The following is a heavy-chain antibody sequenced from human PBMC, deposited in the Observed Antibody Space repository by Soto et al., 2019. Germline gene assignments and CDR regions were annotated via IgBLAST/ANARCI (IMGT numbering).Heavy chain of an antibody. Sequence: AGGSLRLSCAASGFTFSNAWMSWVGQAPGKGLEWVGRIKSKTDGGTTDYAAPVKGRFTISRDDSKNTLYLQMNSLKNEDTAVYYCTTHRIVATISSDWFDSWGQGTLVTVSS. J-gene: IGHJ5*01. CDR2: IKSKTDGGTT. CDR3: TTHRIVATISSDWFDS. V-gene: IGHV3-15*01. D-gene: IGHD5-12*01. CDR1: GFTFSNAW.